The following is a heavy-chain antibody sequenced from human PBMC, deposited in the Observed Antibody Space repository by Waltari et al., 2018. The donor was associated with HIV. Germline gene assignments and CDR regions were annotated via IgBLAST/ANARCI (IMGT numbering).Heavy chain of an antibody. V-gene: IGHV3-33*01. CDR2: IWYDGSNK. J-gene: IGHJ4*02. CDR3: ARDRTTYGDY. D-gene: IGHD4-17*01. CDR1: GFTFRSCG. Sequence: QVQLVESGGGVVQPGRSLRLSCAASGFTFRSCGMHWVRQAPGKGLEWVAVIWYDGSNKYYADSVKGRFTISRDNSKNTVYLQMNSLRAEDTAVYYCARDRTTYGDYWGQGTLVTVSS.